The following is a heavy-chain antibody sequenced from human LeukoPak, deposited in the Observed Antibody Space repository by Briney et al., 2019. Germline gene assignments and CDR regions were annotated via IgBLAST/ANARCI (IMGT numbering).Heavy chain of an antibody. V-gene: IGHV3-30*02. D-gene: IGHD1-26*01. Sequence: GGSLRLSCAASGFTFSSYGMHWVRQAPGKGLEWVAFIRYDGSNKYYADSVKGRFTISRDNSKNTLYLQMNSLRAEDTAVYYCAKCNNWGLLLRPDTFDSWGQGTLVTVSS. CDR2: IRYDGSNK. CDR3: AKCNNWGLLLRPDTFDS. CDR1: GFTFSSYG. J-gene: IGHJ4*02.